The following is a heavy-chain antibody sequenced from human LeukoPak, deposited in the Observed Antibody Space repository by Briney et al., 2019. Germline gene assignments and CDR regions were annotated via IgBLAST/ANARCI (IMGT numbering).Heavy chain of an antibody. CDR2: INAGNGNT. V-gene: IGHV1-3*01. Sequence: ASVKVSCKASGYTFTSYAMHWVRQAPGQRLEWMGWINAGNGNTKYSQKFQGRVTITRDTSASTAYVELSSLRSEDTAVYYCARERGSSYYYYGMDVWGQGTTVTVSS. CDR3: ARERGSSYYYYGMDV. J-gene: IGHJ6*02. CDR1: GYTFTSYA.